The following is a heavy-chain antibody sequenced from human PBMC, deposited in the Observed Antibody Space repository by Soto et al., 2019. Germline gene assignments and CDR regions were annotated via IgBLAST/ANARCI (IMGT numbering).Heavy chain of an antibody. V-gene: IGHV3-48*03. CDR1: GITFSSYE. CDR3: ARGNYYYGMDV. CDR2: MTNSGGGM. J-gene: IGHJ6*02. Sequence: QSGGSLRLSCVYSGITFSSYEMNWVRQAPGKGLEWVSYMTNSGGGMSYADSVKGRFTISRDNARNSLFLQMNSLRAEDTAVYYCARGNYYYGMDVWGQGTTVTVSS.